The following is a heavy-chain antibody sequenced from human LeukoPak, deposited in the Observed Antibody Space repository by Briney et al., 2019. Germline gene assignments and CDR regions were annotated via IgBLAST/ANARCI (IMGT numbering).Heavy chain of an antibody. J-gene: IGHJ6*02. Sequence: RGSLRLSCAASGFTVSSNYMSWVRQAPGKGLEWVSAISGSGGSTYYADSVKGRFTISRDNSKNTLYLQMNSLRAEDTAVYYCAKDLAGEYYYYGMDVWGQGTTVTVSS. V-gene: IGHV3-23*01. D-gene: IGHD6-19*01. CDR2: ISGSGGST. CDR3: AKDLAGEYYYYGMDV. CDR1: GFTVSSNY.